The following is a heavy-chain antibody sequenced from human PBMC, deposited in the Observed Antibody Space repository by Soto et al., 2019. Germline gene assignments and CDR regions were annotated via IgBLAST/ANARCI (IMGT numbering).Heavy chain of an antibody. J-gene: IGHJ4*02. D-gene: IGHD3-22*01. CDR2: IYYSGST. CDR1: GCSISSSSYY. V-gene: IGHV4-39*01. CDR3: ARLELYYYDSSGYTDPVDY. Sequence: PSETLSLTCTVSGCSISSSSYYWGWIRQPPGKGLEWIGSIYYSGSTYYNPSLKSRVTISVDTSKNQFSLKLSSVTAADTAVYYCARLELYYYDSSGYTDPVDYWGQGTLVT.